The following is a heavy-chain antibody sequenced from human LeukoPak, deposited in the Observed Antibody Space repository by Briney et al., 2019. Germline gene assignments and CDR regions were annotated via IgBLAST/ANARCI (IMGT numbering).Heavy chain of an antibody. CDR2: IKWNGGST. CDR3: AGSDTIGYTPREWDYWYFDL. J-gene: IGHJ2*01. D-gene: IGHD3-16*02. CDR1: GFTFDDYG. V-gene: IGHV3-20*04. Sequence: RPGGSLRLSCAASGFTFDDYGMSWVRQAPGKGLEWVSSIKWNGGSTGYADSVKGRFTISRDNAKNSLYLQMNSLRAEDTAVYYCAGSDTIGYTPREWDYWYFDLWGRGSLVTVSS.